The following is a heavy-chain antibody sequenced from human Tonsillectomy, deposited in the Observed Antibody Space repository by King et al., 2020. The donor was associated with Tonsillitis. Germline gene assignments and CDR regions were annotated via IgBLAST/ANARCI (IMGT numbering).Heavy chain of an antibody. J-gene: IGHJ3*02. CDR3: ARGYSYGYDAFDI. CDR1: GGSLSGYY. Sequence: VQLQQWGAGLLKPSETLSLTCAVYGGSLSGYYWSWIRQPPGKGLDWIGEISHRVSTNSNPSLQSRVTISVETSKNQFSLKLSSVTAADTAVYYCARGYSYGYDAFDIWGQGTMVTVSS. D-gene: IGHD5-18*01. V-gene: IGHV4-34*01. CDR2: ISHRVST.